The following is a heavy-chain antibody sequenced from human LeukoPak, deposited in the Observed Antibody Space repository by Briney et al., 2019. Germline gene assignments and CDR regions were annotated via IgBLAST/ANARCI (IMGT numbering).Heavy chain of an antibody. CDR3: ARDSSGWYFGHDAFDI. J-gene: IGHJ3*02. CDR2: ISSSSVYT. D-gene: IGHD6-19*01. V-gene: IGHV3-11*06. CDR1: GFTFSDYY. Sequence: PGGSLRLSCAASGFTFSDYYMSWIRQAPGKGLEWVSYISSSSVYTNSVDSVKGRFTISRDNAKNSLYLQMNSLRAEDTAVYYCARDSSGWYFGHDAFDIWGQGTMVTVSS.